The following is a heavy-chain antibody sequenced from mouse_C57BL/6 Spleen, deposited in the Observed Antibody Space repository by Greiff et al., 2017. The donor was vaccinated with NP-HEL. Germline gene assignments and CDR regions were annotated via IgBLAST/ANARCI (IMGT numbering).Heavy chain of an antibody. CDR1: GYAFSSSW. D-gene: IGHD3-2*02. J-gene: IGHJ4*01. CDR2: IYPGDGDT. V-gene: IGHV1-82*01. Sequence: VQLKESGPELVKPGASVKISCKASGYAFSSSWMNWVKQRPGKGLEWIGRIYPGDGDTNYNGKFKGKATLTADKSSSTAYMQLSSLTSEDSAVYVCADSSGYGGAMDYWGQGTSVTVSS. CDR3: ADSSGYGGAMDY.